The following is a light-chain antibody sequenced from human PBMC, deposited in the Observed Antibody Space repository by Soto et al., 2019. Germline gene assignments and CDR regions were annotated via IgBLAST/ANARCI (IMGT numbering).Light chain of an antibody. CDR3: ASYGGSSTVV. Sequence: QSALTQPASVSGSPGQSITISCTGTSSDIGSYNYVSWYQQHPGKVPKLMVYEGSKRPSGVSNRFSGSKSGNTASLTISGLLADDKADYFCASYGGSSTVVFGGGTKLTVL. CDR1: SSDIGSYNY. CDR2: EGS. V-gene: IGLV2-23*01. J-gene: IGLJ2*01.